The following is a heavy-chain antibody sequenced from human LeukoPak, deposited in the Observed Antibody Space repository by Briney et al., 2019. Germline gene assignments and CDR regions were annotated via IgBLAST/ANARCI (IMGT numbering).Heavy chain of an antibody. CDR1: RFTFSNYP. CDR3: ARGAYDSSGYHRPTSFDY. J-gene: IGHJ4*02. CDR2: IAYDGSNK. V-gene: IGHV3-30-3*01. D-gene: IGHD3-22*01. Sequence: PGRSLRLSCAASRFTFSNYPLHWVRQAPGKGLEWVAVIAYDGSNKYYADSVKGRFTISRDDSKNSLYLQMKSLRVEDTAVFYCARGAYDSSGYHRPTSFDYWGQGTLVTVSS.